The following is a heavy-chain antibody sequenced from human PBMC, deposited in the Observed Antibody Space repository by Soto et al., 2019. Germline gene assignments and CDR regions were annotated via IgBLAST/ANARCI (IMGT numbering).Heavy chain of an antibody. J-gene: IGHJ5*02. D-gene: IGHD4-17*01. CDR1: GGSISSYY. Sequence: SETLSLTCTVSGGSISSYYWSWIRQPPGKGLEWIGYIYYSGSTNYNPSLKSRVTISVDTSKNQFSLYLQMNSLRAEDTAVYYCAGEADYLNWFDPWGQGTLVTVSS. V-gene: IGHV4-59*12. CDR2: IYYSGST. CDR3: AGEADYLNWFDP.